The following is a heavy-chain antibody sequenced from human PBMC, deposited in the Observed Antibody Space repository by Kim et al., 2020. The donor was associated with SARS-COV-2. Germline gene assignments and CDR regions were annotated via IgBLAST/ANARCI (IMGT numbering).Heavy chain of an antibody. D-gene: IGHD2-2*01. CDR2: ISSSGSTI. Sequence: GGSLRLSCAASGFTFSDYYMSWIRQAPGKGLEWVSYISSSGSTIYYADSVKGRFTISRDNAKNSLYLQMNSLRAEDTAVYYCARDGCGSTSCYERVYYYYGMDVWGQGTTVTVSS. V-gene: IGHV3-11*04. CDR1: GFTFSDYY. J-gene: IGHJ6*02. CDR3: ARDGCGSTSCYERVYYYYGMDV.